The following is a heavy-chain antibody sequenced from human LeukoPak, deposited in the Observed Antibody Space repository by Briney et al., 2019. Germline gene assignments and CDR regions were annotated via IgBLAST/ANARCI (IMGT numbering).Heavy chain of an antibody. CDR1: GDSISSGDYY. J-gene: IGHJ5*02. CDR3: ARGGYYGSGNDFRFDP. Sequence: TSETLSLTCTVSGDSISSGDYYWSWIRQPAGKGLEWIGRISSSGSTNYNPSLKSRVTISVDTSKNQFSLKLTSVTAADTAVYFCARGGYYGSGNDFRFDPWGQGTLVTVSS. CDR2: ISSSGST. D-gene: IGHD3-10*01. V-gene: IGHV4-61*02.